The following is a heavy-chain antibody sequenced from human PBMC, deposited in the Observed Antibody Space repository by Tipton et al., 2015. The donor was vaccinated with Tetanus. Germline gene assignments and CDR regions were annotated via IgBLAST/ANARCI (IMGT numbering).Heavy chain of an antibody. J-gene: IGHJ4*02. CDR2: IYYSGST. V-gene: IGHV4-39*01. CDR1: GASISTLNYY. D-gene: IGHD3-10*01. Sequence: TLSLTCSASGASISTLNYYWGWVRQPPGKGLEWIGSIYYSGSTYYNPSLKSRVTMSVDTSKNQFSLRLRSVTAADTAVFYCAGLYYYDSASYPLYWGQGTLVTVSS. CDR3: AGLYYYDSASYPLY.